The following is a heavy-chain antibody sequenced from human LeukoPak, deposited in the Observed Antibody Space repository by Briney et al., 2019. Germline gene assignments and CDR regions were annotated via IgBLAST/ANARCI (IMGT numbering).Heavy chain of an antibody. D-gene: IGHD3-3*01. J-gene: IGHJ4*02. Sequence: TGGSLRLSCAASGFTFSSYAMSWVRQAPGKGLEWVSAISGSGGSTYYADSVKGRFTISRDNSKNTLYLQMNSLRAEDTAVYYCAKDLDFWSASQFDYWGQGTLVTVSS. CDR3: AKDLDFWSASQFDY. CDR1: GFTFSSYA. CDR2: ISGSGGST. V-gene: IGHV3-23*01.